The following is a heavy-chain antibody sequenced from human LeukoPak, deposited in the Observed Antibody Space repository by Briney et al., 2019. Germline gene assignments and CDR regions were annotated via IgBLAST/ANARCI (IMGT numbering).Heavy chain of an antibody. J-gene: IGHJ2*01. CDR1: GGSISSYY. Sequence: SKTLSLTCTVSGGSISSYYWSWIRQPPGKGLEWIGYIYYSGSTNYNPSLKSRVTISVDTSKNQFSLKLSSVTAADTAVYYCARVPYDSSGYYYGYFDLWGRGTLVTVSS. V-gene: IGHV4-59*01. D-gene: IGHD3-22*01. CDR3: ARVPYDSSGYYYGYFDL. CDR2: IYYSGST.